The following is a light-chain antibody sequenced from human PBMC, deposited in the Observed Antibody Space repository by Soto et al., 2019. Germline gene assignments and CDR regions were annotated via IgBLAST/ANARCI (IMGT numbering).Light chain of an antibody. CDR2: AAS. CDR3: QRSYSTPPFT. J-gene: IGKJ3*01. CDR1: QSISSY. Sequence: DIQMTQSTSSLSASVGDRVTITCRASQSISSYLNWYQQKPGKAPKLLIYAASSLQSGVPSRFSGSASGTDFTVIISSLQHEDFASYYCQRSYSTPPFTFGTGTKVDVK. V-gene: IGKV1-39*01.